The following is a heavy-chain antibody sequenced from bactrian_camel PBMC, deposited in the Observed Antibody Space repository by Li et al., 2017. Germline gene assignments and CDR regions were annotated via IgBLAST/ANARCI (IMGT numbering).Heavy chain of an antibody. D-gene: IGHD6*01. CDR1: RFAANRCS. CDR2: IVRDENP. CDR3: AADLALAAMFGY. Sequence: HVQLVESGRASVQTGGSLRLSCTAPRFAANRCSMDWHRQVPGKEREFVSGIVRDENPTYADFVEGRFTISKDNAKNTMYLQMNSLKAEDTAVYYCAADLALAAMFGYWGQGTQVTVS. J-gene: IGHJ6*01. V-gene: IGHV3S9*01.